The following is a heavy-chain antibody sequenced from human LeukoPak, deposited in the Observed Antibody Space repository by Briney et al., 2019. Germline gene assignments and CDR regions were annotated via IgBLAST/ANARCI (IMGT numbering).Heavy chain of an antibody. V-gene: IGHV3-23*01. J-gene: IGHJ4*02. Sequence: GGSLRLSCAASGFTFSSYAMSWVRQAPGKGLEWVSAISGSGAGTYYADSVKGRFTISRDNSKNTLYLQMNSLRAEDTAVYYCAKADGSREGVDYWGQGTLVTVSS. D-gene: IGHD3-10*01. CDR3: AKADGSREGVDY. CDR1: GFTFSSYA. CDR2: ISGSGAGT.